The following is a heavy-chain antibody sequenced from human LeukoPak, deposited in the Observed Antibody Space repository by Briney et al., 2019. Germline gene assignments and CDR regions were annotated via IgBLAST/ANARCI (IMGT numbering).Heavy chain of an antibody. CDR2: ISSSGSTI. V-gene: IGHV3-11*04. CDR3: ARVTYSSSSEAFDI. J-gene: IGHJ3*02. Sequence: PGGSPRLSCAASGFTFSDYYMSWIRQAPGKGLEWVSYISSSGSTIYYADSVKGRFTISRDNAKNSLYLQMNSLRAEDTAVYYCARVTYSSSSEAFDIWGQGTMVTVSS. CDR1: GFTFSDYY. D-gene: IGHD6-6*01.